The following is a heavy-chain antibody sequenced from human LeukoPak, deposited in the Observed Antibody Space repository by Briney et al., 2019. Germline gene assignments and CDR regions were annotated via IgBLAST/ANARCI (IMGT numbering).Heavy chain of an antibody. D-gene: IGHD2-15*01. Sequence: SETLSLTCTVSGGSISSSSYYWGWIRQPPGKGLEWIGRIHTSGSTNYNPSFKSRVTMSVDTSKNQFSLKLSSVTAADTAVYYCARGNIFCSGGSCSTNIDYWGQGTLVTVSS. CDR1: GGSISSSSYY. CDR3: ARGNIFCSGGSCSTNIDY. CDR2: IHTSGST. J-gene: IGHJ4*02. V-gene: IGHV4-39*07.